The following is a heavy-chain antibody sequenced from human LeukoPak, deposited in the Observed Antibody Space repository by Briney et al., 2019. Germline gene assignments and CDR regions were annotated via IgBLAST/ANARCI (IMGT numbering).Heavy chain of an antibody. J-gene: IGHJ5*02. V-gene: IGHV3-21*04. Sequence: GGSLRLSCAASGFTFSSYSMNWVRQAPGKGLEWVSSINSSSSYIYYADSVKGRFTISRDNAKNSLYLQMSGLRAEDTAVYYCAKAADGVPPGKPLNWFDPRGQGTLVTVSS. CDR2: INSSSSYI. D-gene: IGHD2-2*02. CDR3: AKAADGVPPGKPLNWFDP. CDR1: GFTFSSYS.